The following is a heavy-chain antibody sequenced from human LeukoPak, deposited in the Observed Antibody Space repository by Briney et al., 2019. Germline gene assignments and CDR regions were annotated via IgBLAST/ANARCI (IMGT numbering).Heavy chain of an antibody. CDR2: ISGNGDYT. D-gene: IGHD6-19*01. Sequence: PGGSLRLSCAASGFTFSSYAMTWVRQAPGKGLEWVSSISGNGDYTYYADSVKGRFIISRDNSENTLYLQMNSLRAEDTAVYYCARQDPYTSGWYPWGQGTLVTVSS. V-gene: IGHV3-23*01. CDR1: GFTFSSYA. CDR3: ARQDPYTSGWYP. J-gene: IGHJ5*02.